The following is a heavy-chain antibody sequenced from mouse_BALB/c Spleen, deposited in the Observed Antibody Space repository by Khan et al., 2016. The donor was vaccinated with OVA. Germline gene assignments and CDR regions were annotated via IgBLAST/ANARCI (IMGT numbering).Heavy chain of an antibody. Sequence: QVQLQQSGAELARPGASVKMSCKASGYTFTSYTIHWIKKRPGQGLEWIGYINPSNGYTNYNQKFKDKATLTTDKSSTTAYLHLSSLTSSYSAVYNCVRDGAYHRNDGWFAYWGQGTLVTVSA. CDR2: INPSNGYT. CDR1: GYTFTSYT. J-gene: IGHJ3*01. D-gene: IGHD2-14*01. CDR3: VRDGAYHRNDGWFAY. V-gene: IGHV1-4*01.